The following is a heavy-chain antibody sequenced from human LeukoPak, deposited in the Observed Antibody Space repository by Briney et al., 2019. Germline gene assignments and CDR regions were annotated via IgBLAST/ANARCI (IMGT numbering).Heavy chain of an antibody. CDR3: ARVYSSSSPTDY. D-gene: IGHD6-6*01. V-gene: IGHV1-46*04. Sequence: ASVKVSCKASRYTFTSYYIHWVRQAPGQGLEWMGLINPVGGSTSYAQKLQGRVSMTRDTSTNTVYMELSGLRSEDTAVYYCARVYSSSSPTDYWGQGTLVAVSS. CDR2: INPVGGST. CDR1: RYTFTSYY. J-gene: IGHJ4*02.